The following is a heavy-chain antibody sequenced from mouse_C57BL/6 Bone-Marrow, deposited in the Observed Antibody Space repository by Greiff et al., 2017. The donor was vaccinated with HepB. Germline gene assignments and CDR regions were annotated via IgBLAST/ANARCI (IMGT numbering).Heavy chain of an antibody. CDR1: GYTFTSYW. Sequence: QVQLQQPGAELVKPGASVKLSCKASGYTFTSYWMQWVKQRPGQGLEWIGEIDPSDSYTNYKQKFKGKATLTVDTASSTAYMQLRSLTSEDSAVYYCAREYSNHWYFDVWGTGTTVTVSS. CDR3: AREYSNHWYFDV. J-gene: IGHJ1*03. D-gene: IGHD2-5*01. V-gene: IGHV1-50*01. CDR2: IDPSDSYT.